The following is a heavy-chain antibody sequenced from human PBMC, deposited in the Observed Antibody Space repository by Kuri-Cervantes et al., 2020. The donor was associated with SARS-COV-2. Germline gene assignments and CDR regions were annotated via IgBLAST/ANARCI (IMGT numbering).Heavy chain of an antibody. CDR3: ARDRSQSSENAFDI. D-gene: IGHD6-25*01. CDR2: INWNGGST. Sequence: LSLTCAASGFTFDDYGMSWVRQAPGKGLEWVSGINWNGGSTGYADSVKGRFTISIDNAKNSLYLQMNSLRAEDTALYYCARDRSQSSENAFDIWGQGTMVTVSS. CDR1: GFTFDDYG. J-gene: IGHJ3*02. V-gene: IGHV3-20*04.